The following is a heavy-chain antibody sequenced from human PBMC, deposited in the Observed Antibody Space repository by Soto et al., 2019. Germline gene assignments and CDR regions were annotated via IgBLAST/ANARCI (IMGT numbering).Heavy chain of an antibody. CDR1: GYTFTSYG. D-gene: IGHD2-15*01. CDR3: ARDLGGWPDY. Sequence: ASVKVSCKASGYTFTSYGISWVRQAPGQGLEWMGWINAYNGNTNYAQKFQGRVTMTTDTSASTAYMELSSLRSEDTAVYYCARDLGGWPDYWGQGTLVTVSS. CDR2: INAYNGNT. J-gene: IGHJ4*02. V-gene: IGHV1-18*01.